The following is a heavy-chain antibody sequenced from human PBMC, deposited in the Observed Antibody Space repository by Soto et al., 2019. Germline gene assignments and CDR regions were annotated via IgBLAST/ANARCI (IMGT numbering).Heavy chain of an antibody. V-gene: IGHV3-23*01. J-gene: IGHJ2*01. CDR2: ISGSGVST. D-gene: IGHD3-22*01. CDR1: GFTFSSYA. CDR3: HSSGYYPYWYFDL. Sequence: PGGFLRLSCTASGFTFSSYAMSWVRQAPGKGLEWVSAISGSGVSTYYADSVKGRFTISRDNSKNTLYLQMNSLRAEDTAVYYCHSSGYYPYWYFDLWGRGTLVTVSS.